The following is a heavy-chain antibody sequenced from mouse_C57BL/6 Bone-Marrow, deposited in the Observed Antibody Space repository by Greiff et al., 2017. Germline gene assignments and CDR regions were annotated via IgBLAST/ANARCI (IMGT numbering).Heavy chain of an antibody. CDR1: GFNIKDYY. CDR3: ARVWAIGNYDYYAMDY. Sequence: EVQLQQSGAELVKPGASVKLSCTASGFNIKDYYMHWVKQRTEQGLEWIGRIDPEDGETKYAPKFQGKATITADPSSNTAYLQLSSLTSEDTAVYYCARVWAIGNYDYYAMDYWGQGTSVTVSS. V-gene: IGHV14-2*01. CDR2: IDPEDGET. J-gene: IGHJ4*01. D-gene: IGHD2-1*01.